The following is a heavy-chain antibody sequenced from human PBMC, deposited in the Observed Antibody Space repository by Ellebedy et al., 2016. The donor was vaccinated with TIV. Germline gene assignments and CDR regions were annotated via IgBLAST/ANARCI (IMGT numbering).Heavy chain of an antibody. CDR3: AKVLFAFGEFESPFDP. D-gene: IGHD3-10*01. CDR1: GFSFRSYW. CDR2: IYQDGGEQ. Sequence: PGGSLRLSCAASGFSFRSYWMSWVRQAPGKGLEWVANIYQDGGEQHYVDSVKGRFTISRDNSKNTLNLQMNSLRLEDTAVYYCAKVLFAFGEFESPFDPWGQGTLVIVSS. V-gene: IGHV3-7*01. J-gene: IGHJ5*02.